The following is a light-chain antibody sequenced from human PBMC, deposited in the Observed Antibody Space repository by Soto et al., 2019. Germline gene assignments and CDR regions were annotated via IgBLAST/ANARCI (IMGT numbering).Light chain of an antibody. CDR3: SSYTNINTRSCV. CDR1: SGDIGSYNR. V-gene: IGLV2-14*01. Sequence: QSALTQPASVSGSPGQSINISCTGTSGDIGSYNRVSWYQQHPGKAPKLIIYEVTDRPSGVSNRFSGSKSGNTAALTISGLPAEDYAEYYCSSYTNINTRSCVFGTGTKVTVL. J-gene: IGLJ1*01. CDR2: EVT.